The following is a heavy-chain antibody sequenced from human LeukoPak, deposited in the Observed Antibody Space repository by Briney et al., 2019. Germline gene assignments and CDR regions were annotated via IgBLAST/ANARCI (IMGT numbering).Heavy chain of an antibody. J-gene: IGHJ3*02. Sequence: GASVKVSCKASGYTFTGYYMHWVRQAPGQGLEWMGWINPNSGGTNYAQKFQGRVTMTRDTSISTAYMELSRLRSDDTAVYYCARGTRITMIVVGADDAFDIWGQGTMVTVSS. D-gene: IGHD3-22*01. V-gene: IGHV1-2*02. CDR2: INPNSGGT. CDR1: GYTFTGYY. CDR3: ARGTRITMIVVGADDAFDI.